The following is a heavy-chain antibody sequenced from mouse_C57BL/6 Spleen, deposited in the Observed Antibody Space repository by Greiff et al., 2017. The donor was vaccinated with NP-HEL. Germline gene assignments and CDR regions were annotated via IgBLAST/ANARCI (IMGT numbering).Heavy chain of an antibody. CDR2: INPNNGGT. Sequence: EVQLQQSGPELVKPGASVKISCKASGYTFTDYYMNWVKQSHGKSLEWIGDINPNNGGTSYNQKFKGKATLTVDKSSSTAYMELRSLTSEDSAVYDCARGRERGYFDVWGTGTTVTVSS. CDR3: ARGRERGYFDV. V-gene: IGHV1-26*01. CDR1: GYTFTDYY. J-gene: IGHJ1*03.